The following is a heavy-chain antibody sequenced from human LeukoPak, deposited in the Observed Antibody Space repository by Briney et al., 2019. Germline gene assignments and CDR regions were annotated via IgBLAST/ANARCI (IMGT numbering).Heavy chain of an antibody. V-gene: IGHV1-69*13. Sequence: SVNVSCTASRGTFISYAISWVRQAPGQGLEGVGGIIPIFGTANYGQKFQGRATINADDSTSIDYMELRSLRSEDTAVYYCAIKYHSGYDFGFDYWGRGTLVTVSS. CDR1: RGTFISYA. J-gene: IGHJ4*02. CDR3: AIKYHSGYDFGFDY. CDR2: IIPIFGTA. D-gene: IGHD5-12*01.